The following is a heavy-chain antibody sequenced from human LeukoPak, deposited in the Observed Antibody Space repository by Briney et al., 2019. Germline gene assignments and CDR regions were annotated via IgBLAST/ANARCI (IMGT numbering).Heavy chain of an antibody. D-gene: IGHD1-26*01. CDR2: IKHDGSEQ. J-gene: IGHJ4*02. CDR1: GFTFRSYW. V-gene: IGHV3-7*01. CDR3: AKGRYSGSTYYFDY. Sequence: GGSLRLSCAASGFTFRSYWMRWVRQAPGKGLEWVANIKHDGSEQYYVDSVKGRFTLSRDNPKNSLYLQMNSLRAEDTAVYYCAKGRYSGSTYYFDYWGQGTLVIVSS.